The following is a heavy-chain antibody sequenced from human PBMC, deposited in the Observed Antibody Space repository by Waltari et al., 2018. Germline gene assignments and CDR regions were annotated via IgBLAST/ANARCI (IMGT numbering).Heavy chain of an antibody. CDR1: GLLFSRYW. V-gene: IGHV3-7*01. CDR3: AKSRGSAY. Sequence: EVQLVESGGGLVQPGGSLRLSCVSSGLLFSRYWMSWVRQTPGKGLEWVANINYDGSQKYYVDSVKGRFTISRDNAKNSVYLQMNSLRVEDTAVYYCAKSRGSAYWGQGTLITVSS. D-gene: IGHD2-2*01. CDR2: INYDGSQK. J-gene: IGHJ4*02.